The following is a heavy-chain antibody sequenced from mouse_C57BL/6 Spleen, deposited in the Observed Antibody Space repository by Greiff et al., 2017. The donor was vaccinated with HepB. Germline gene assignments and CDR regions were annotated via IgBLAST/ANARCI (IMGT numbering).Heavy chain of an antibody. CDR2: INPSNGGT. CDR1: GYTFTSYW. D-gene: IGHD1-1*01. V-gene: IGHV1-53*01. J-gene: IGHJ1*03. Sequence: QVQLKQPGTELVKPGASVKLSCKASGYTFTSYWMHWVKQRPGQGLEWIGNINPSNGGTNYNEKFKSKATLTVDKSSSTAYMQLSSLTSEDSAVYYCARSGYYGSSWYFDVWGTGTTVTVSS. CDR3: ARSGYYGSSWYFDV.